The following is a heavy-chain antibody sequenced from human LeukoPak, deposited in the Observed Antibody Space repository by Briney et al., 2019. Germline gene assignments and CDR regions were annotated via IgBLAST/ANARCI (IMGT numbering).Heavy chain of an antibody. Sequence: PGGSLRLPCVASGFTFSSYGMHWVRQAPGKGLEWVVVISNDGSNKHYADSVKGRFTISRDNSKNTLYLQMNSLRAEDTAVYYCAKENYYESSGYVDYWGQGTLVTVSS. J-gene: IGHJ4*02. CDR1: GFTFSSYG. D-gene: IGHD3-22*01. CDR3: AKENYYESSGYVDY. CDR2: ISNDGSNK. V-gene: IGHV3-30*18.